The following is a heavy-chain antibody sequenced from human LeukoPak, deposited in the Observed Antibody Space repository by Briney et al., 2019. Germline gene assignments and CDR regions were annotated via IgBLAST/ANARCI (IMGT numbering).Heavy chain of an antibody. CDR2: ISGSGGST. D-gene: IGHD6-19*01. CDR3: AKDRFSYSSGWFDY. Sequence: PAGGSLRLSCAASGFTFSSYAMIWVRQAPGKGLEWVSAISGSGGSTYYADSVKGRFTISRDNSKNTLYLQMNSLRAEDTAVYYCAKDRFSYSSGWFDYWGQGTLVTVSS. J-gene: IGHJ4*02. CDR1: GFTFSSYA. V-gene: IGHV3-23*01.